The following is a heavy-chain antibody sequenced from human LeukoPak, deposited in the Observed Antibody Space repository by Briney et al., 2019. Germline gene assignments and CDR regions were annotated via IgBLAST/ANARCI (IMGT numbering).Heavy chain of an antibody. CDR3: ARDTASPYYYGSGGYGMDV. CDR2: INWNGGST. D-gene: IGHD3-10*01. J-gene: IGHJ6*02. CDR1: GFTFDDYG. Sequence: GGSLRLSCVVSGFTFDDYGMSWVRQAPGKGLEWVSGINWNGGSTGYADSVKGRFTISRDNAKNSLYLQMNSLRAEDTALYHCARDTASPYYYGSGGYGMDVWGQGTTVTVSS. V-gene: IGHV3-20*01.